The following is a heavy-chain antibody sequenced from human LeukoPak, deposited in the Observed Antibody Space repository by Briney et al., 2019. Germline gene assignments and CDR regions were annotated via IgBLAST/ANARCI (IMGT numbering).Heavy chain of an antibody. V-gene: IGHV4-59*08. Sequence: SETLSLTCTISGGSVSDYYWSWIRQSPGKGLEWIGYIYHTGSTYYNPSLKSRVTISVDTSKNQFSLKLSSVTAADTAVYYCASGIAVAAYDYWGQGTLVTVSS. CDR3: ASGIAVAAYDY. CDR1: GGSVSDYY. CDR2: IYHTGST. J-gene: IGHJ4*02. D-gene: IGHD6-19*01.